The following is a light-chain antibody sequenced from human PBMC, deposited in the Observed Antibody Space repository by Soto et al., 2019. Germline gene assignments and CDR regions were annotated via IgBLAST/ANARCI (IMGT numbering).Light chain of an antibody. CDR3: QHYNDWPPYT. Sequence: EKMVTQSPVTLSVSPGGTVPLSFRPSNYFSPIFPWSQHKPGQSPRLLIYGASRRATGTPDRFRGSVSGRDYRDFILTISSLQSEDSAVYYCQHYNDWPPYTFGQGTKLEIK. CDR1: NYFSPI. V-gene: IGKV3-15*01. J-gene: IGKJ2*01. CDR2: GAS.